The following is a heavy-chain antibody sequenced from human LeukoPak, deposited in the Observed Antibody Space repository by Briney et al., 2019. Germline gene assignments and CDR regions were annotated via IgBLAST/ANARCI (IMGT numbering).Heavy chain of an antibody. J-gene: IGHJ3*02. V-gene: IGHV5-51*01. CDR3: ARQSGYCSSTSCLDI. CDR1: GYSFTSYW. D-gene: IGHD2-2*01. CDR2: IYPGDSDT. Sequence: GESLKISCKGSGYSFTSYWIGWVRQMPGKGLEWMGIIYPGDSDTRYSPSFQGQVTISADKSISTAYLQWSSLKASDTAMCYCARQSGYCSSTSCLDIWGQGTMVTVSS.